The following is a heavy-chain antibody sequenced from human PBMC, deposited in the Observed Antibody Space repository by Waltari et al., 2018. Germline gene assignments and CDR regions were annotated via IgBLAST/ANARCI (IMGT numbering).Heavy chain of an antibody. CDR3: ARASQPARGSSSRDWYFDL. Sequence: QVQLVQSGAEVKKPGSSVKVSCKASGGTFSSYTISWVRQAPGQGRGWRGRVMPSRGIANYVQKFQGRFTITADKSTSTAYMELSSLRSEDTAVYYCARASQPARGSSSRDWYFDLWGRGTLGTVSS. D-gene: IGHD6-6*01. J-gene: IGHJ2*01. V-gene: IGHV1-69*02. CDR2: VMPSRGIA. CDR1: GGTFSSYT.